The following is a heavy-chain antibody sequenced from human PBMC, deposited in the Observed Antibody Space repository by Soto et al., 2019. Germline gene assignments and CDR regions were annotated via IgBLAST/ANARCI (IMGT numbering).Heavy chain of an antibody. Sequence: QVQLVESGGGVVQPGRSLRLSCAASGFTFSSYGMHWVRQAPGKGLEWVAVMWYDGSNKYYADSVKGRFTISRDNSKNTLYLKMNSRRAEDTAVYYCARARCSSTSCYTGWFDPWGQGTLVTVSS. D-gene: IGHD2-2*02. CDR1: GFTFSSYG. V-gene: IGHV3-33*01. J-gene: IGHJ5*02. CDR2: MWYDGSNK. CDR3: ARARCSSTSCYTGWFDP.